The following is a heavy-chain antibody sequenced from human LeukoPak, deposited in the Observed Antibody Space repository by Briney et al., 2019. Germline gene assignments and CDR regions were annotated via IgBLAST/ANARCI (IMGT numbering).Heavy chain of an antibody. Sequence: GGSLRLSCAASGFTFSSYSMNWVRQAPGKGLEWVSSISSSSSYIYYADSVKGRFPISRDNAKNSLYLQMNSLRAEDTAVYYCAREQAGYYYYYMDVWGKGTTVTVSS. CDR1: GFTFSSYS. CDR2: ISSSSSYI. CDR3: AREQAGYYYYYMDV. D-gene: IGHD3-10*01. V-gene: IGHV3-21*01. J-gene: IGHJ6*03.